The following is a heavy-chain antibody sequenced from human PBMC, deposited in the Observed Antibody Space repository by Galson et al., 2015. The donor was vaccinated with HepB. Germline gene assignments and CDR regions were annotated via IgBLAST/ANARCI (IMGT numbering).Heavy chain of an antibody. CDR3: ARRISLVRGIITKPDYYYGMDV. CDR2: INSDGSEK. J-gene: IGHJ6*02. V-gene: IGHV3-7*03. CDR1: EFTFSSYW. Sequence: SLRLSCAASEFTFSSYWMNWVRQAPGKGLEWVANINSDGSEKYYVASLKGRFTTSRDKAKNSLYLQMDSLRAEDTAVYYCARRISLVRGIITKPDYYYGMDVWGQGTTVTVAS. D-gene: IGHD3-10*01.